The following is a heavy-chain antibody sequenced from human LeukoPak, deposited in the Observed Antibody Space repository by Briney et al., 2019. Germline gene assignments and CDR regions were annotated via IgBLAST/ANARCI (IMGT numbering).Heavy chain of an antibody. CDR2: MNPNSGNT. Sequence: ASVKVSCMASGYTFTSYDINWVRQATGQGLEWMGWMNPNSGNTGYAQKFQGRVTMTRNTSISTAYMELSSLRSEDTAVYYCARSRATVTTYYFDYWGQGTLVTVSS. D-gene: IGHD4-11*01. CDR1: GYTFTSYD. J-gene: IGHJ4*02. CDR3: ARSRATVTTYYFDY. V-gene: IGHV1-8*01.